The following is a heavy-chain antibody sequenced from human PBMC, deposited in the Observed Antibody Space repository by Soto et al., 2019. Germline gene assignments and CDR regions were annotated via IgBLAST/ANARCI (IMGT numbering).Heavy chain of an antibody. V-gene: IGHV3-23*01. CDR2: FSGSVDST. CDR1: GFIFSSYS. J-gene: IGHJ6*02. CDR3: VKELDV. Sequence: SXGSLRLSCAASGFIFSSYSMTWVRQAPGKGLEWVAAFSGSVDSTYYADSLKGRFTISRDNSKNTVFLQMNSLSADDTGLYYSVKELDVWGQGISVTVSS.